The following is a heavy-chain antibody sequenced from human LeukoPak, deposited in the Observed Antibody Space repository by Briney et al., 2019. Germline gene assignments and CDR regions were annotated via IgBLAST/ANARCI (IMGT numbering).Heavy chain of an antibody. CDR1: GGSITSGDYY. V-gene: IGHV4-30-4*01. Sequence: PSETLSLTCTVSGGSITSGDYYWSWLRQPPGKGLEWIGYIYYSGSAYYSPSLKSRLTISVDTSKNRFSLKLSSVTAADTAVYYCARVVAGYCSSATCHRYTMDVWGQGTTVTVSS. J-gene: IGHJ6*02. D-gene: IGHD2-2*03. CDR2: IYYSGSA. CDR3: ARVVAGYCSSATCHRYTMDV.